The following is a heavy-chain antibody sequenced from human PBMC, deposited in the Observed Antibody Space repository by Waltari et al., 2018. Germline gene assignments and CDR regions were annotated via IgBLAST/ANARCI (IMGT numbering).Heavy chain of an antibody. CDR2: IKAGNVNT. J-gene: IGHJ3*02. CDR3: ARGPRGDRADAFDI. V-gene: IGHV1-3*03. Sequence: QVQLVQSGAEVKKPGASVKVSCKASGYTFTSYAMHWVRQAPGQRLEWMGWIKAGNVNTKYSQECKGRVTITRDTSASTAYMELSSLRSEDMAVYYCARGPRGDRADAFDIWGQGTMVTVSS. CDR1: GYTFTSYA. D-gene: IGHD3-16*01.